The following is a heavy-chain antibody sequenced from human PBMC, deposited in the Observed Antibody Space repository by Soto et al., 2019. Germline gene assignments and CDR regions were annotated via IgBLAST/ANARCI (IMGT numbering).Heavy chain of an antibody. J-gene: IGHJ6*03. Sequence: SETLSLTCTVSGGSISSYYWSWIRQPPGKGLEWIGYIYYSGSTNYNPSLKSRVTISVDTSKNQFSLKLSSVTAADTAVYYCARCFWSGYTFFMDVWGKGTTVTVSS. CDR2: IYYSGST. V-gene: IGHV4-59*01. D-gene: IGHD3-3*01. CDR1: GGSISSYY. CDR3: ARCFWSGYTFFMDV.